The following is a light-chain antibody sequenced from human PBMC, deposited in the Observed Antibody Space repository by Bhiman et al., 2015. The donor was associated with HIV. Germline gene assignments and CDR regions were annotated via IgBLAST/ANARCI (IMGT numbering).Light chain of an antibody. CDR1: SSDVGGYDF. V-gene: IGLV2-14*03. CDR2: DVS. Sequence: QSALTQPASVSGSPGQWITISCTGTSSDVGGYDFVSWYQQHPGKAPRLLIYDVSNRPSGVSYRFSGSKSGNTASLTISGLQAEDEADYYCSSYTTLNSVIFGGGTKLTVL. J-gene: IGLJ2*01. CDR3: SSYTTLNSVI.